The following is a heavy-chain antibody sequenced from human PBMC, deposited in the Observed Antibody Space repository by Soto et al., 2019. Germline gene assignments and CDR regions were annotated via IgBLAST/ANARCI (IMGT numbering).Heavy chain of an antibody. Sequence: SVKVSCKASGGTFSSYAISWVRQAPGQGLEWMGGIIPIFGTANYAQKFQGRVTITADESTSTAYMELSSLRSEDTAVYYCARDLTYSSSWSEYNWFDPWGQGTQVTVSS. J-gene: IGHJ5*02. CDR2: IIPIFGTA. D-gene: IGHD6-13*01. V-gene: IGHV1-69*13. CDR1: GGTFSSYA. CDR3: ARDLTYSSSWSEYNWFDP.